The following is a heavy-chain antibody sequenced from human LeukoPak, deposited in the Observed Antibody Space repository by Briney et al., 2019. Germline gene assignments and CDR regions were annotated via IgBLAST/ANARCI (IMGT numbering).Heavy chain of an antibody. CDR1: GGSFSSSSYY. Sequence: SETLSLTCTVSGGSFSSSSYYWGWIRQPPGKGLEWIGSIYYSGSTYYNPSLKSRVAISVDTSKNQFSLKLSSVTAADTAVYYCARERGYSSSWYGVAFDIWGQGTMVTVSS. CDR3: ARERGYSSSWYGVAFDI. J-gene: IGHJ3*02. CDR2: IYYSGST. V-gene: IGHV4-39*07. D-gene: IGHD6-13*01.